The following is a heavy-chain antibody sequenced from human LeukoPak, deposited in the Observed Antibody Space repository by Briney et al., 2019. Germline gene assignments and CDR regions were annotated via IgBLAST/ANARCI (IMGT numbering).Heavy chain of an antibody. CDR1: GLTFSSYW. CDR2: IKQDGSEK. D-gene: IGHD6-19*01. V-gene: IGHV3-7*01. Sequence: GGSLRLSYAASGLTFSSYWMSWVRQAPGKGLEWVANIKQDGSEKYYVDSVKGRFTISRDNARNSLYLQMNSLRAEDTAVYYCARVRRIAVTGASDYWSQGTLVTVSS. CDR3: ARVRRIAVTGASDY. J-gene: IGHJ4*02.